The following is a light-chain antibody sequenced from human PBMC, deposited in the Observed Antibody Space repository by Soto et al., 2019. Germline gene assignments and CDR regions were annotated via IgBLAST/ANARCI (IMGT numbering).Light chain of an antibody. V-gene: IGKV1-5*01. CDR2: DAS. J-gene: IGKJ1*01. Sequence: DIQMTQSPSTLSPSIGDRVTITCRASRSVSDWVAWYQQKPGKAPKLLIFDASTLKSGVPSRFSGSGSGTEFTLTISSLQPDDVATYYCLQYDNHSWTFGPGTKVDI. CDR3: LQYDNHSWT. CDR1: RSVSDW.